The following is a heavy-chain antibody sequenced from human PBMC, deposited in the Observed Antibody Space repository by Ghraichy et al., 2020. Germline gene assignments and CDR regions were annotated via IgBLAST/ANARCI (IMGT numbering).Heavy chain of an antibody. CDR1: GFTFNSFW. V-gene: IGHV3-74*01. CDR3: ARDWPGYCSTSSCSYYFDH. D-gene: IGHD2-2*01. Sequence: GESLNISCEASGFTFNSFWMHWVRQAPGKGLVWVSRINNDGSGTNYADSVKGRFTVSRDNAKNTLYLQMNSLRAEDTAVYYCARDWPGYCSTSSCSYYFDHWGQGTLVTVSS. J-gene: IGHJ4*02. CDR2: INNDGSGT.